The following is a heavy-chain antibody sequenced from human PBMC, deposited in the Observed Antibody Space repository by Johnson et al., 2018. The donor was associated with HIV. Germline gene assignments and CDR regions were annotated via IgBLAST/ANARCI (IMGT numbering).Heavy chain of an antibody. CDR2: ISGSGGST. CDR3: AKDGRVGATLMSTGDDAFDI. Sequence: VQLVESGGGLVQPGRSLRLSCAASGFTFSSYAMSWVRQAPGKGLEWVSAISGSGGSTYYADSVKGRFTISRDNSKNTLYLQMNSLRAEDTAVYYCAKDGRVGATLMSTGDDAFDIWGQGTMVTVSS. V-gene: IGHV3-23*04. J-gene: IGHJ3*02. CDR1: GFTFSSYA. D-gene: IGHD1-26*01.